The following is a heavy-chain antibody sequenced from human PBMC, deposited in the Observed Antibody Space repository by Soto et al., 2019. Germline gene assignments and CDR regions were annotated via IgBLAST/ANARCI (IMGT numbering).Heavy chain of an antibody. CDR1: GFTFSSYG. CDR3: AKELSSGWDWAINWFDP. V-gene: IGHV3-30*18. D-gene: IGHD6-19*01. J-gene: IGHJ5*02. Sequence: QVQLVEAGGGVVQPGRSLRLYCAASGFTFSSYGMHWVRQAPGKGLEWVAVISYDGSNKYYADSVKGRFTISRDNSKTTLYLQMSRLRAEDTAVYYCAKELSSGWDWAINWFDPWGQGTLVTVSS. CDR2: ISYDGSNK.